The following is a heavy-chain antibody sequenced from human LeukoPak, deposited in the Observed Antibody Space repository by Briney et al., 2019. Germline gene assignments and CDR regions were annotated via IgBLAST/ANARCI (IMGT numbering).Heavy chain of an antibody. CDR2: INHSGST. J-gene: IGHJ5*02. CDR3: ARRPRGVAKGNWFDP. Sequence: SETLSLTCAVYGGSFSGYYWSWIRQPPGKGLEWIGEINHSGSTNYNPSLKSRVTISVDTSKNQFSLKLSSVTAADTAVYYCARRPRGVAKGNWFDPWGQGTLVTVSP. D-gene: IGHD3-10*01. V-gene: IGHV4-34*01. CDR1: GGSFSGYY.